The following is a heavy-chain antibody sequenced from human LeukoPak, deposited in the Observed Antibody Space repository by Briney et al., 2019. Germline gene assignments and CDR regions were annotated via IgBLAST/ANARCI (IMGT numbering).Heavy chain of an antibody. Sequence: GGSLRLSCAASGFTFSDYYMSWIRQAPGKGLEWVSYISSSGSTIYYADSVKGRFTISRDNAKNSLYLQMNSLRAEDTAVYYCVRGGNTYYYDSSGYFGDYWGQGTLVTVSS. D-gene: IGHD3-22*01. CDR2: ISSSGSTI. CDR3: VRGGNTYYYDSSGYFGDY. J-gene: IGHJ4*02. CDR1: GFTFSDYY. V-gene: IGHV3-11*01.